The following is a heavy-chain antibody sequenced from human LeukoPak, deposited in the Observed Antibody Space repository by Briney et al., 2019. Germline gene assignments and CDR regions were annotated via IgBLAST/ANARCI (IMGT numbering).Heavy chain of an antibody. D-gene: IGHD4-17*01. CDR1: GGSISSGSYY. CDR2: IYTSGST. CDR3: AREPGYGDYPLDY. V-gene: IGHV4-61*02. J-gene: IGHJ4*02. Sequence: SETLSLTCTVSGGSISSGSYYWSWIRQPAGKGLEWIGRIYTSGSTNYNPSLKSRVTISVDTSKNQFSLKLSSVTAADTAVYYCAREPGYGDYPLDYWGQGTLVTVSS.